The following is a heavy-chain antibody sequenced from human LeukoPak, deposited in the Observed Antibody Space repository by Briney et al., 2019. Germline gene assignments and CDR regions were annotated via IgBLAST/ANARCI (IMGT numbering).Heavy chain of an antibody. Sequence: GGSLRLSCAASGFTFNLYAMNWVRQAPGKGLEWVSYIDSGSDDIHYADSVRGRFTISRDNAKNSLCLQMNSLRAEDTAVYYCARDSIAAAGRLLDYWGQGTLVTVSS. J-gene: IGHJ4*02. D-gene: IGHD6-13*01. CDR2: IDSGSDDI. V-gene: IGHV3-21*05. CDR1: GFTFNLYA. CDR3: ARDSIAAAGRLLDY.